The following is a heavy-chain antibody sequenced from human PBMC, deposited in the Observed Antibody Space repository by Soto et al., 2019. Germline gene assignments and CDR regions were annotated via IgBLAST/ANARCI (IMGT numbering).Heavy chain of an antibody. D-gene: IGHD6-25*01. J-gene: IGHJ5*02. CDR1: GYTFTGYS. CDR3: ARFLPSAAGGWFDP. CDR2: INPNSGGT. V-gene: IGHV1-2*04. Sequence: QVQLVQSGAEVKKPGASVKVSCKASGYTFTGYSMHWVRQAPGQGLEWMGWINPNSGGTNYAQKFQGWVTMTRDTSISTAYMELSRLRSDDTAVYYCARFLPSAAGGWFDPWGQGTLVTVSS.